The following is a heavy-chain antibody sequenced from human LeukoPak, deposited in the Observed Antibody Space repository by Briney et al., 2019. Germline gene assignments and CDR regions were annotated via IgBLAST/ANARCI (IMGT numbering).Heavy chain of an antibody. CDR1: GGSISSGGYY. D-gene: IGHD3-22*01. V-gene: IGHV4-31*03. Sequence: KSSETLSLTCTVSGGSISSGGYYWSWIRQHPGKGLEWIGYIYYSGSTYYNPSLKSRVTISVDTSKNQFSLKLTSVTAADTAVYYCARHDSSGYYRHLDYWGQGTLVTVSS. CDR3: ARHDSSGYYRHLDY. CDR2: IYYSGST. J-gene: IGHJ4*02.